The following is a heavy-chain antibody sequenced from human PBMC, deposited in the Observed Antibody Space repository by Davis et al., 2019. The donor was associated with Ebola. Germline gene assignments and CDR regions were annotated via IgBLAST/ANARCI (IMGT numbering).Heavy chain of an antibody. D-gene: IGHD1-1*01. J-gene: IGHJ4*02. CDR2: IYHSGST. CDR1: GGSISSGDYS. V-gene: IGHV4-30-2*01. Sequence: PSETLSLTCAVSGGSISSGDYSWSWIWQPPGKGLEWIGYIYHSGSTYYNPSLKSRVTISIDRSKKQFSLKLRSVTAADTAVYYCARVKLEYVFDYWGQGSLVTVSS. CDR3: ARVKLEYVFDY.